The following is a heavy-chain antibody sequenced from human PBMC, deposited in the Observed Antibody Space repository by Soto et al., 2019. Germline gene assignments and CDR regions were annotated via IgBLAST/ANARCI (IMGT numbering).Heavy chain of an antibody. J-gene: IGHJ4*02. CDR2: FDPEDGET. D-gene: IGHD2-15*01. CDR3: ATGVSIVQAFLDY. V-gene: IGHV1-24*01. CDR1: GYTLTELS. Sequence: ASVKVSCKVSGYTLTELSMHWVRQAPGNGLEWMGGFDPEDGETIYAQKFQGRVTMTEDTSTDTAYMELSSLRSEDTAVYYCATGVSIVQAFLDYWGQGTLVTVSS.